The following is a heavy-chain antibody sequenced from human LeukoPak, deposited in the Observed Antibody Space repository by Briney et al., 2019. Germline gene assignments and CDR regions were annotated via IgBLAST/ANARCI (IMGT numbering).Heavy chain of an antibody. V-gene: IGHV3-48*04. CDR3: ARMRPYYFDY. CDR2: ISSSSSTI. CDR1: GFTFSTYT. J-gene: IGHJ4*02. Sequence: GGSLRLSCAASGFTFSTYTMNWVRQAPGKGLEWVSYISSSSSTIYYADSVKGRFTISRDNAKNSLYLQMNSLRAEDTAVYYCARMRPYYFDYWGQGTLVTVSS.